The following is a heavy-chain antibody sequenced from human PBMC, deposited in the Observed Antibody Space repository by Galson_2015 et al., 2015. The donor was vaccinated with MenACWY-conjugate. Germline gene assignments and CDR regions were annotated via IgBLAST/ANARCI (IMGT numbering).Heavy chain of an antibody. J-gene: IGHJ4*02. CDR2: IYYSGST. V-gene: IGHV4-59*01. CDR3: VRFDARSGSHYIFDY. Sequence: SETLSLTCTVSGGSISSYYWSWIRQPPGEGLEWIGYIYYSGSTNYNPSLKSRVTISVDTFKNQFSLKLTSVTAADTAVYYCVRFDARSGSHYIFDYWGQGTVVTVSS. D-gene: IGHD1-26*01. CDR1: GGSISSYY.